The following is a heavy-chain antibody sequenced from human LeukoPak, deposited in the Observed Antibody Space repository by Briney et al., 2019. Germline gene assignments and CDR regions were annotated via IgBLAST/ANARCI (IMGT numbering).Heavy chain of an antibody. CDR1: GFTFSSSW. J-gene: IGHJ4*01. CDR2: TKHDGSEE. Sequence: GGSLRLSCAASGFTFSSSWMSWVRQAPGKGLEWAANTKHDGSEEYYVDSVKGRFTISRDNAKSSLYLQFNSLRAEDTAVYFCARVVPPLYYFDYWGHGTLVTVSS. CDR3: ARVVPPLYYFDY. D-gene: IGHD3-10*01. V-gene: IGHV3-7*01.